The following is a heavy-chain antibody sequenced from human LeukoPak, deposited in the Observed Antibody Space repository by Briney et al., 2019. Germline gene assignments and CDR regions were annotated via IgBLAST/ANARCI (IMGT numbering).Heavy chain of an antibody. Sequence: GGSLRLSCAAPGFTFDDYAMSWVRQGPGKGLEWVSAINWNGDSTGYADSVKGRFTISRDNAKNSLYLQMNSLRAEDTAVYYCAREGIAVSDGFDPWGQGTLVTVSS. CDR2: INWNGDST. CDR1: GFTFDDYA. D-gene: IGHD6-19*01. CDR3: AREGIAVSDGFDP. V-gene: IGHV3-20*04. J-gene: IGHJ5*02.